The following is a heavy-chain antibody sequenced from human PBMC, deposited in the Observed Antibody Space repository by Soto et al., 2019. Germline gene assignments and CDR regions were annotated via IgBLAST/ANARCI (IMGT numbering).Heavy chain of an antibody. Sequence: EVQLLESGGGLVQPGGSLRLSCAASGFTFSSFAMNWVRQAPGKGLEWVLGVSGGGDATFYADSVKGRFTISRVQSKNTLYLQVNSLRAEDTAVYYCGRKIVGTTTSGAYWYFDVWGRGTLVTVSS. V-gene: IGHV3-23*01. J-gene: IGHJ2*01. CDR3: GRKIVGTTTSGAYWYFDV. CDR2: VSGGGDAT. D-gene: IGHD1-26*01. CDR1: GFTFSSFA.